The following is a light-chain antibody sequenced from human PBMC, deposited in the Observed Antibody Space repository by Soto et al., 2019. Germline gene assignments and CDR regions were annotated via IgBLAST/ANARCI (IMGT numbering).Light chain of an antibody. Sequence: QSALTQPPSASGSPGQSVTISCTGTSSDVGAYKYVSWYQQHPGKAPKLMSYEVSKRPSGVPDRFSGSKSGNTASLTVSGLQAEDEADYYCSSYAGSNNLVFGGGTKRTVL. J-gene: IGLJ2*01. CDR3: SSYAGSNNLV. CDR2: EVS. V-gene: IGLV2-8*01. CDR1: SSDVGAYKY.